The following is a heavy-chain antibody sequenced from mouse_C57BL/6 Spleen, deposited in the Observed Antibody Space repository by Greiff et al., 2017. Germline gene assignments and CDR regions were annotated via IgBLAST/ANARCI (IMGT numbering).Heavy chain of an antibody. V-gene: IGHV5-4*01. CDR1: GFTFSSHA. J-gene: IGHJ2*01. CDR2: ISDGGSYT. Sequence: EVKLLESGGGLVKPGGSLKLSCAASGFTFSSHAMSWVRQTPEKRLEWVATISDGGSYTYYPDNVKGRFTISRDNAKNNLYLQMSHLKSEDTAMYYCARDHYYYGGSCEGDYFDYWGKGTTLTVS. CDR3: ARDHYYYGGSCEGDYFDY. D-gene: IGHD1-1*01.